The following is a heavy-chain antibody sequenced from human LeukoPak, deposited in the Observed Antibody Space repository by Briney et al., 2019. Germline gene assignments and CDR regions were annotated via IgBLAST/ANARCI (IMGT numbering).Heavy chain of an antibody. Sequence: GGSLRLSCGASGFTFSRYGMHWVRQAPGKGLEWGTYIRKDGRDKYYADSVKGRFTISRDSSKNMVYLQMNSLRAEDTAVYYCAKDSNWAFDYWGQGTLVSVSS. J-gene: IGHJ4*02. D-gene: IGHD7-27*01. CDR3: AKDSNWAFDY. CDR2: IRKDGRDK. CDR1: GFTFSRYG. V-gene: IGHV3-30*02.